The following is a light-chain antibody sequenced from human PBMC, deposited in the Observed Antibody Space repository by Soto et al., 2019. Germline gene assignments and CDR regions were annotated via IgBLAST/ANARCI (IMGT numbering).Light chain of an antibody. CDR1: QSVSNNY. CDR2: GAS. V-gene: IGKV3-20*01. Sequence: EIVLTQSPGTLSLSPRERATLSCRASQSVSNNYLAWYQQKPGLAPRLLIFGASSRATGIPDRFSGSGSGTDFTLTISRLEAEDVAVYYCQQYDSIPWTFGQGTKVDIK. CDR3: QQYDSIPWT. J-gene: IGKJ1*01.